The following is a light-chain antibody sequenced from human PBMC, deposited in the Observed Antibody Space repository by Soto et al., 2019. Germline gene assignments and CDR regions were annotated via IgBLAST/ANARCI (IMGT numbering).Light chain of an antibody. CDR2: EVS. V-gene: IGLV2-8*01. CDR1: SSDIGGYNY. Sequence: SALTHPPSASGSPGQSVTIACTGTSSDIGGYNYVSWYQHHPGKAPKLIIYEVSKRPSGVPDRFSGSKSGNTASLTVSGLQAEDEADYYCTSYAGSNNLVFAGGTKVTVL. CDR3: TSYAGSNNLV. J-gene: IGLJ3*02.